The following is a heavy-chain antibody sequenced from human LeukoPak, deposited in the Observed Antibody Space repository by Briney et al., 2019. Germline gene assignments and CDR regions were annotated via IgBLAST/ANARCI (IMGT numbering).Heavy chain of an antibody. D-gene: IGHD2-21*01. CDR1: GYSISSGYY. Sequence: SETLSLTCTVSGYSISSGYYWGWIRQPPGKGLEWIGSIYHSGSTYYNPSLKSRVTISVDTSKNQFSLKLSSVTAADTAVYYCATQGVEYWGQGTLITVSS. J-gene: IGHJ4*02. CDR3: ATQGVEY. CDR2: IYHSGST. V-gene: IGHV4-38-2*02.